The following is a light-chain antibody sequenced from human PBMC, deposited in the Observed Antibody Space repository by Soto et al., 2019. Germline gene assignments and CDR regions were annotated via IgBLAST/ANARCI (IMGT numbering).Light chain of an antibody. V-gene: IGKV3-20*01. CDR1: QSFSCSY. Sequence: DNVVTQSPGTLSLSPGERATLSCRARQSFSCSYLAWYQQKPGQAPRLLIYGASSRATGIPDRFTGSGSGTDFTLTISRLEPADFAVYYCQQYGSSPITFGQGTPL. J-gene: IGKJ5*01. CDR2: GAS. CDR3: QQYGSSPIT.